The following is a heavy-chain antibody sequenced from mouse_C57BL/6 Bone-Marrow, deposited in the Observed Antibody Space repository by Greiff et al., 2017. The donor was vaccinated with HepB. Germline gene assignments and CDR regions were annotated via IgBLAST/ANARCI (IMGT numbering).Heavy chain of an antibody. J-gene: IGHJ2*01. CDR3: ARWGDGSSY. D-gene: IGHD1-1*01. V-gene: IGHV1-7*01. CDR2: INPSSGYT. Sequence: VQLQQSGAELAKPGASVKLSCKASGYTFTSYWMHWVKQRPGQGLEWIGYINPSSGYTKYNQKFKDKATLTAGKSSSTAYMQLSSLTYEDSAVYYCARWGDGSSYWGQGTTLTVSS. CDR1: GYTFTSYW.